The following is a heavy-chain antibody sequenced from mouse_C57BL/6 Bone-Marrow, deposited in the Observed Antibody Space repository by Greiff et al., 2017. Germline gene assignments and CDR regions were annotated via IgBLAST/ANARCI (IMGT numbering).Heavy chain of an antibody. CDR2: ISYDGSN. CDR3: ARTVQDWFAY. J-gene: IGHJ3*01. Sequence: EVKLQESGPGLVKPSQSLSLTCSVTGYSITSGYYWYWIRQFPGNKLEWMGYISYDGSNNYNQYLKNRISLTRDTSNNQFFLKLNSVTTDDTATYYCARTVQDWFAYWGQGTLVTVSA. V-gene: IGHV3-6*01. CDR1: GYSITSGYY.